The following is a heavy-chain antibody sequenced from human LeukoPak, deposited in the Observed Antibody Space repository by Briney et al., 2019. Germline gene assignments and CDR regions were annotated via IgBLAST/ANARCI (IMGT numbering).Heavy chain of an antibody. V-gene: IGHV5-51*04. Sequence: GESLKISCKGSGYRFTSYWIGWVRQMTGKGLEWMGIIYPADSDTKYSPSFQGQVTISADKPISTAYLQWSSLKASDTAIYYCARWMFYYGSGVFHYHGMDVWGQGTTVTVSS. D-gene: IGHD3-10*01. J-gene: IGHJ6*02. CDR1: GYRFTSYW. CDR2: IYPADSDT. CDR3: ARWMFYYGSGVFHYHGMDV.